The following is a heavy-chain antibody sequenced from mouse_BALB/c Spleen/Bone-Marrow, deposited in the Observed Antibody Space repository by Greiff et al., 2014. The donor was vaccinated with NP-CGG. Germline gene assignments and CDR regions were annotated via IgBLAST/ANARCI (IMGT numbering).Heavy chain of an antibody. J-gene: IGHJ2*01. CDR3: ARYYYGTRYYFDY. CDR1: GFNIKDTY. CDR2: IDPANGNT. V-gene: IGHV14-3*02. D-gene: IGHD1-1*01. Sequence: EVQLQQSGAELVKPGASVKLSCTASGFNIKDTYMHWVKQRPEQGLGWIGRIDPANGNTKYDPKFQGKATITADTSSNTAYLQLNSLTSEDTAVYYCARYYYGTRYYFDYWAKAPLSQSPQ.